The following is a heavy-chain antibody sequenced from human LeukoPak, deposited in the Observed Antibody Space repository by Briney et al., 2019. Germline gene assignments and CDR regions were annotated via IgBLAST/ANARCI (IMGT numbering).Heavy chain of an antibody. J-gene: IGHJ3*02. Sequence: GGSLRLSCAASGFTFSDYYMSWIRQAPGKGLEWVSYISSSGSTIYYADSVKGRFTISRDNAKNSLYLQMNSLRAEDTAVYYCARVWEGELGALDAFDIWGQGTMVTVSS. D-gene: IGHD3-16*01. CDR2: ISSSGSTI. CDR1: GFTFSDYY. CDR3: ARVWEGELGALDAFDI. V-gene: IGHV3-11*04.